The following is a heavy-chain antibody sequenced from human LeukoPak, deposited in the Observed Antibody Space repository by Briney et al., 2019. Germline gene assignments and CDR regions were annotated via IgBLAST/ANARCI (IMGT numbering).Heavy chain of an antibody. CDR1: GYTFTNYG. V-gene: IGHV1-18*01. J-gene: IGHJ4*02. Sequence: GASVKVSCKASGYTFTNYGITWVRQAPGQGLEWMGWISAYNGNTNYAQKFQGRVTMTTDTSTSTAYMELRSLRSDDTAVYYCTRDKGYSSSWFAQVFDYWGQGTPVTVSS. D-gene: IGHD6-13*01. CDR2: ISAYNGNT. CDR3: TRDKGYSSSWFAQVFDY.